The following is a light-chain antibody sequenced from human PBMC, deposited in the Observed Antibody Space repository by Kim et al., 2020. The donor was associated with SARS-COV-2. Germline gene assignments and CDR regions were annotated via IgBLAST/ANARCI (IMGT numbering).Light chain of an antibody. CDR2: GAS. CDR1: QTVRSSN. V-gene: IGKV3-20*01. J-gene: IGKJ2*02. Sequence: LSPGERATLSCRASQTVRSSNLAYYQQKPGQAPRLLIYGASTRATGIPDRFSGSGSGTDFTLSISRLEPEDFAVYYCQQYDSSPWTFGQGTKLEI. CDR3: QQYDSSPWT.